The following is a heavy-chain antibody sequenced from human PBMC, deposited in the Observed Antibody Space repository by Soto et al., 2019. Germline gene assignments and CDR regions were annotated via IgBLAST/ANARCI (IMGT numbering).Heavy chain of an antibody. D-gene: IGHD3-10*01. V-gene: IGHV4-61*01. CDR3: ARTGAHWYFDR. Sequence: QVQLQESGPGLVKPSETLSLTCTVSGGSVSSGSYYWSWIRQPPGKGLEWIGYIYYSGSTNYNPSRQSRFTISVDTSKNQFSLTLSSVTAADTAVYYCARTGAHWYFDRWGRGTLVTVSS. CDR2: IYYSGST. J-gene: IGHJ2*01. CDR1: GGSVSSGSYY.